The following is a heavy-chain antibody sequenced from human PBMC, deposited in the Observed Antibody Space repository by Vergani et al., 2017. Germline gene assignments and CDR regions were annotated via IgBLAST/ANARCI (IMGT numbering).Heavy chain of an antibody. CDR3: ARTPRGGCYIDY. V-gene: IGHV2-5*02. J-gene: IGHJ4*02. D-gene: IGHD4-23*01. Sequence: QITLKESGPTLVQPTQTLTLTCTFSGFSLSTSGVGVGWIRQPPGKALDWLALIYWDDDKRYSPSLKTMLTISKDTSKNQVVLTMTNMDPVDTATYYCARTPRGGCYIDYWGQGTLVTVSS. CDR2: IYWDDDK. CDR1: GFSLSTSGVG.